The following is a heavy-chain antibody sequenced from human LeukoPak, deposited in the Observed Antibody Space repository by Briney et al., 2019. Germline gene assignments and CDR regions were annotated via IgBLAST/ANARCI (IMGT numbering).Heavy chain of an antibody. Sequence: SETLSLTCAVYGGSFSGYYWSWIRQPPGRGLEWIGEINHSGSTNYNPSLKSRVTISVDTSKNQFSLKLSSVTAADTAVYYCARDRAYCSSTSCYRGDFDYWGQGTLVTVSS. CDR2: INHSGST. CDR1: GGSFSGYY. V-gene: IGHV4-34*01. D-gene: IGHD2-2*01. J-gene: IGHJ4*02. CDR3: ARDRAYCSSTSCYRGDFDY.